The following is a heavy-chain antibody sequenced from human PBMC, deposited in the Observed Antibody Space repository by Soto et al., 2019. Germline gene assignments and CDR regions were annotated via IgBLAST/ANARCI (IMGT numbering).Heavy chain of an antibody. CDR3: AKGLVGDNNPGFGY. D-gene: IGHD1-26*01. J-gene: IGHJ4*02. Sequence: QVQLVESGGGVVQPGRSLRLSCAASGFTFSSYGMHWVRQAPGKGLEWVAVISYDGSNKYYADSVKGRFTISRDNSKNTLYLQMNSLRAEDTAVYYCAKGLVGDNNPGFGYWGQGTLVTVSS. CDR2: ISYDGSNK. CDR1: GFTFSSYG. V-gene: IGHV3-30*18.